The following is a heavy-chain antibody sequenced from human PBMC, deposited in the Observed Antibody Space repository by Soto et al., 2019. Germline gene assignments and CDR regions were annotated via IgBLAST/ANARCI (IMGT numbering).Heavy chain of an antibody. CDR1: GYTFTNYG. CDR3: ARVGAYCVSTSCHDY. J-gene: IGHJ4*02. V-gene: IGHV1-18*01. D-gene: IGHD2-2*01. Sequence: QVQLVQSGAEVKKPGASVKVSCKASGYTFTNYGISWVRQAPGQGLEWMGWISAYNGNTDYAQKLKGRVTMTTDTSTSTAYMELRSLRYDDTAVYYCARVGAYCVSTSCHDYWGQGTLVTVSS. CDR2: ISAYNGNT.